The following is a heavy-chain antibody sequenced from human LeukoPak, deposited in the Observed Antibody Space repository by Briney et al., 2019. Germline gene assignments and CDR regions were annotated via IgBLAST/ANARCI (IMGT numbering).Heavy chain of an antibody. J-gene: IGHJ5*02. CDR3: ARLYSSGWYWFDP. CDR2: IYYSGST. Sequence: SETLSLTCTVSGGSISSSSYYWSWIRQPPGRGLEWIGSIYYSGSTYYNPSLKSRVTISVDTSKNQFSLKLSSVTAADTAVYYCARLYSSGWYWFDPWGQGTLVTVSS. D-gene: IGHD6-19*01. CDR1: GGSISSSSYY. V-gene: IGHV4-39*01.